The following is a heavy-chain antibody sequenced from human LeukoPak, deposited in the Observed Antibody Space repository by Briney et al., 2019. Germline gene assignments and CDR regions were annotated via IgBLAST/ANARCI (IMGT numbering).Heavy chain of an antibody. CDR3: GRVAYTLDAFDI. V-gene: IGHV3-74*01. J-gene: IGHJ3*02. CDR1: GFTFSTYW. D-gene: IGHD1-1*01. Sequence: PAGGSLRLSCAASGFTFSTYWMHWVRQAPGKGLVWVSRISRDGTDTSYADSVKGRFTISRDNAKNTAYLQMNSLRAEDTAVYYCGRVAYTLDAFDIWGQGALVTVAS. CDR2: ISRDGTDT.